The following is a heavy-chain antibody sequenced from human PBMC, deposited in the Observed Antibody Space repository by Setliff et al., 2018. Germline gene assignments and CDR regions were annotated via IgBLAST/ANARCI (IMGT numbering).Heavy chain of an antibody. V-gene: IGHV4-4*07. CDR3: AREQWLDPPGYYYMDV. CDR1: GGSISSYY. J-gene: IGHJ6*03. Sequence: PSETLSLTCTVSGGSISSYYWSWIQQPAGKGLEWIGHIYIGGSANYNPSLKSRVTMSIDTSKNQFSQKLNSVTAADMAVYYCAREQWLDPPGYYYMDVWAKGTTGTVS. D-gene: IGHD6-19*01. CDR2: IYIGGSA.